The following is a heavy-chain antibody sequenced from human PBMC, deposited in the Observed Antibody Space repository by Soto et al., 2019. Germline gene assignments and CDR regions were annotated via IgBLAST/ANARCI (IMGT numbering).Heavy chain of an antibody. V-gene: IGHV4-59*01. CDR3: AREFYYDSSGIGFDS. D-gene: IGHD3-22*01. CDR2: FYSSGSP. CDR1: GGSISSYY. Sequence: SETLSLTCAVSGGSISSYYWSWIRQPPGKGLEWIGDFYSSGSPHHNPSLKNRVSISEERSKNEFSLKLSSVTAADTAIYYCAREFYYDSSGIGFDSWGQGTLVTVSS. J-gene: IGHJ4*02.